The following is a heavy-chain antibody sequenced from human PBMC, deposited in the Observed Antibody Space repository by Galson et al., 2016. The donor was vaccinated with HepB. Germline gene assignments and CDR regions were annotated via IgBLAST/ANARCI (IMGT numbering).Heavy chain of an antibody. D-gene: IGHD6-13*01. J-gene: IGHJ4*02. Sequence: SLRLSCAGSGFIFNSYWMSWVRQAPGKGLEWVANIKEDGSEKYFVASVKGRFLISRDNAKNSLYLQMNNLRADDTAVYYCATDWGAAATGNINYWGQGTLVTVSS. V-gene: IGHV3-7*01. CDR3: ATDWGAAATGNINY. CDR1: GFIFNSYW. CDR2: IKEDGSEK.